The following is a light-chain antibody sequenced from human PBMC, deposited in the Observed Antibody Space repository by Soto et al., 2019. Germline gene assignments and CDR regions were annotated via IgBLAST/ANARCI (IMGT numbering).Light chain of an antibody. J-gene: IGKJ2*01. Sequence: DIQMTQSPSTLPASVGDRVTITCRASQSISSWLAWYQQKPGKAPKLLIYKASNLESGVPSRFSGSGSGTEITLTLSNLEPDDFATYYCQQYNSYSRYTFGQGTKLEIK. CDR3: QQYNSYSRYT. CDR2: KAS. V-gene: IGKV1-5*03. CDR1: QSISSW.